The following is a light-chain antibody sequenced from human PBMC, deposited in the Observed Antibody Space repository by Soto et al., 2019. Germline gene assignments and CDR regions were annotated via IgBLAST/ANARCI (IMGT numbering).Light chain of an antibody. Sequence: DILLIQSPANLSASVGDRITNTCRASENIFKFLAWYQQRSGSAPNLLIYAASDLEKGVPSRFSGSGSGTEFTLTIDNLQPNDSATYFCQHYHSQSITFGGGTQV. J-gene: IGKJ4*01. CDR3: QHYHSQSIT. CDR2: AAS. CDR1: ENIFKF. V-gene: IGKV1-5*01.